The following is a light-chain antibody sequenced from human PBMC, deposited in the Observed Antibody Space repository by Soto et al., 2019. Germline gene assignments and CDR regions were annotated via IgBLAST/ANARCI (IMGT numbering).Light chain of an antibody. CDR3: QHYDHLPPLS. CDR2: DAS. CDR1: QDIKNY. V-gene: IGKV1-33*01. Sequence: DIQMTQSPSSLSASVGDRVTITCQASQDIKNYLNWYQQKPGKAPNLLVYDASNLKTGVPSRFSGSGSGTHFTFTISSLQPEDIATYYCQHYDHLPPLSFGGGTKVEIK. J-gene: IGKJ4*01.